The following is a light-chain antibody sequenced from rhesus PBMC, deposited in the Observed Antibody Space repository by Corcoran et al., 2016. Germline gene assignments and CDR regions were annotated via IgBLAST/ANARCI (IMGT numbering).Light chain of an antibody. CDR2: EAY. J-gene: IGKJ4*01. CDR3: LQYSSSPLT. CDR1: QGISSW. V-gene: IGKV1-22*01. Sequence: DIQMTQSPSSLSASVGDKVTITCRASQGISSWLAWYQQKTGKASKLRIYEAYRLQSGVPSRFSGIGSGTDFTLASSSVQPEDFATYYCLQYSSSPLTVGVGTKVELK.